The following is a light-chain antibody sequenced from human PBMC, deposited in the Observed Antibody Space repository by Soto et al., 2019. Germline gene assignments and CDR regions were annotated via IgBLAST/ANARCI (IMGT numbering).Light chain of an antibody. CDR2: RNN. J-gene: IGLJ3*02. CDR1: ISNIGSNY. V-gene: IGLV1-47*01. Sequence: QAVVTQPPSASGTPGQRVTISCSGSISNIGSNYVYWYQQLPGTAPNLLIYRNNERPSGVPARFSGSKSGTSASLAISGLRSEDEADYHCAAWDDSLSGWVFGGGTKVTVL. CDR3: AAWDDSLSGWV.